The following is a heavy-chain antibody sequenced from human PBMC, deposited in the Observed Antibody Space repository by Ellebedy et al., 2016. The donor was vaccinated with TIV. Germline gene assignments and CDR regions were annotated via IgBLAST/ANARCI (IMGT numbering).Heavy chain of an antibody. J-gene: IGHJ1*01. CDR1: GGSISRSSYY. CDR3: AGQTIAAGGTEEYFHH. CDR2: IYYIGNT. V-gene: IGHV4-39*01. D-gene: IGHD6-13*01. Sequence: MPGGSLRLSCTVSGGSISRSSYYWGWIRQPPGKGLEWIASIYYIGNTYYTPSLKSPVTMSVDTSKNQFSLQLSSVTAADTAVYYGAGQTIAAGGTEEYFHHWGQGTLVTVSS.